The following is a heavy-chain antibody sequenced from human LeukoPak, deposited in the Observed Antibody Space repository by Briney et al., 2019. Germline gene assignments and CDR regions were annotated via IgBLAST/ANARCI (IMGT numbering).Heavy chain of an antibody. Sequence: SETLSLTCTVSGASISSGDYYWSWIRQPPGKGLEWIGYIYYSGSTYYNPSLKSRVTISVDTSKNQFSLKLSSVTAADTAVYYCARDAITMVRGFFDPWGQGTLVTVSS. CDR1: GASISSGDYY. CDR2: IYYSGST. CDR3: ARDAITMVRGFFDP. J-gene: IGHJ5*02. D-gene: IGHD3-10*01. V-gene: IGHV4-30-4*08.